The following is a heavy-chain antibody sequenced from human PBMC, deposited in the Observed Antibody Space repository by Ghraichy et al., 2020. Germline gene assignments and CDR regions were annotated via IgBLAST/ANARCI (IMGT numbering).Heavy chain of an antibody. CDR1: GYTFTGYY. J-gene: IGHJ4*02. CDR2: INPNSGGT. CDR3: ARVWGAARPGNLPFDY. Sequence: ASVKVSCKASGYTFTGYYMHWVRQAPGQGLEWMGWINPNSGGTNYAQKFQGRVTMTRDTSISTAYMELSRLRSDDTAVYYCARVWGAARPGNLPFDYWGQGTLVTVSS. D-gene: IGHD6-6*01. V-gene: IGHV1-2*02.